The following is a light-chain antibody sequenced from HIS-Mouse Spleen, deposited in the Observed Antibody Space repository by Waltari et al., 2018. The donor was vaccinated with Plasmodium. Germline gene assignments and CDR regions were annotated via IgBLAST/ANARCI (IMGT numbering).Light chain of an antibody. CDR3: YSTDSSGNHRV. CDR1: ALPKEY. J-gene: IGLJ3*02. V-gene: IGLV3-10*01. CDR2: EDS. Sequence: SYELTQPPSVSVSPGQTARITCSGHALPKEYAHWYQQKSGQAPVLVIYEDSKRPSGIPERFSGSSSGTMATLTISGAQVEDEADYYCYSTDSSGNHRVFGGGTKLTVL.